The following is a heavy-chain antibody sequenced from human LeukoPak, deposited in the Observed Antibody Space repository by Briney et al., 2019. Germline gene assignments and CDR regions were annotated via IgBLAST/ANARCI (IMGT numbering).Heavy chain of an antibody. D-gene: IGHD6-13*01. CDR1: GFTFSSYA. J-gene: IGHJ4*02. CDR2: ISYDGSNK. Sequence: GRSLRLSCAASGFTFSSYAMHWVRQAPGKGLEWVAVISYDGSNKYYADSVKGRFTISRDNSKNTLYLQMNSPRAEDTAVYYCARGKAAAGDYFDYWGQGTLVTVSS. CDR3: ARGKAAAGDYFDY. V-gene: IGHV3-30-3*01.